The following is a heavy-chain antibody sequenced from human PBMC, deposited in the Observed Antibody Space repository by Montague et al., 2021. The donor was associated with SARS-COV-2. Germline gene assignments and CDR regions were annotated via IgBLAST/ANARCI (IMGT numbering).Heavy chain of an antibody. D-gene: IGHD6-13*01. CDR2: ISYSGST. CDR3: AREQQLAPRGFGVDA. Sequence: SETLSLTCTASDVPTSAHFWSWIRQSPGKGLEWIGYISYSGSTKYSPSLTSRVTISLGSSRKHLSLELRSVTAADTAVYYCAREQQLAPRGFGVDAWGQGTTVIVTS. V-gene: IGHV4-59*11. CDR1: DVPTSAHF. J-gene: IGHJ6*02.